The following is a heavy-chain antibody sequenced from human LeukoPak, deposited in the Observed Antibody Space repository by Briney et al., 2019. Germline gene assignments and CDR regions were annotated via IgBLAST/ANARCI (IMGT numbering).Heavy chain of an antibody. CDR2: IWYDGSNK. D-gene: IGHD3-10*01. J-gene: IGHJ6*02. V-gene: IGHV3-33*06. CDR3: AKVIRGGYGMDV. CDR1: GFTFSSSG. Sequence: PGGSLRLSCAASGFTFSSSGMHWVRQAPGKGLEWVAVIWYDGSNKYYADSVKGRFTISRDNAKNSLSLQLNSLRDEDTAVYFCAKVIRGGYGMDVWGQGTTVTVSS.